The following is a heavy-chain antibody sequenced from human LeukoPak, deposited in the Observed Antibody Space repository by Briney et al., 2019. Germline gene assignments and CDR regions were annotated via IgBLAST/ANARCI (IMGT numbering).Heavy chain of an antibody. CDR1: GGSISSSY. Sequence: PSETLSLTCTVSGGSISSSYWCWFRQPPGKGLEWMGNIYYSGSTNYNPSLKSRVTISVDTPKRQFSLRLSSVTAADTAVYYCARDDYGDFFFDSWGQGTLVTVSS. CDR2: IYYSGST. J-gene: IGHJ4*02. V-gene: IGHV4-59*01. CDR3: ARDDYGDFFFDS. D-gene: IGHD4-17*01.